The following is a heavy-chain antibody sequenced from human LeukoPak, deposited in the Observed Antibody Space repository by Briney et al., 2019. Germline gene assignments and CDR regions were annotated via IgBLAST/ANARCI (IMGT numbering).Heavy chain of an antibody. J-gene: IGHJ4*02. D-gene: IGHD3-10*01. Sequence: TSETLSLTCTVSGGSISSGGYYWSWIRQHPGKGLEWIGYIYYSGSTYYNPSLKSRVTISVDTSKNQFSLKLSSVTAADTAVYYCAGYYGSDTFDYWGQGTLVTVSS. CDR2: IYYSGST. CDR1: GGSISSGGYY. CDR3: AGYYGSDTFDY. V-gene: IGHV4-31*03.